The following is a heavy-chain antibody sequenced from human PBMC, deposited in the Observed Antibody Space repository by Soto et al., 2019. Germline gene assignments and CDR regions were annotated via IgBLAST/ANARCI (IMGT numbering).Heavy chain of an antibody. D-gene: IGHD3-22*01. V-gene: IGHV3-49*04. CDR3: TRGSYYDSSGYPY. CDR2: IRSEAYGGTT. CDR1: GFTFGDYA. J-gene: IGHJ4*02. Sequence: GGSLRLSCTASGFTFGDYAMSWVRQAPGKGLEWVGFIRSEAYGGTTEYAASVKGRFTISRDDSKSIAYLQMNSLKTEDTAVYYCTRGSYYDSSGYPYWGQGTLVTVSS.